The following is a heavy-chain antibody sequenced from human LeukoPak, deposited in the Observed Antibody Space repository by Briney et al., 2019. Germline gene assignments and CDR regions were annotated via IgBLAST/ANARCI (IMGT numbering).Heavy chain of an antibody. CDR3: ARQRGALEAAGVDY. CDR2: MYYSGST. CDR1: GGSISSSSYY. D-gene: IGHD6-13*01. V-gene: IGHV4-39*01. Sequence: SETLSLTCIVSGGSISSSSYYWGWIRQPPGKGLEWIGSMYYSGSTYYNPSLRRRVTMSVDTSKNQFSLKVSSVTAADTAVYYCARQRGALEAAGVDYWGQGTLVTVSS. J-gene: IGHJ4*02.